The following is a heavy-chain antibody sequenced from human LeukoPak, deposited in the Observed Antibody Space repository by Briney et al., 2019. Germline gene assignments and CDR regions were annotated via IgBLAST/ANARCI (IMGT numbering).Heavy chain of an antibody. J-gene: IGHJ3*02. D-gene: IGHD7-27*01. V-gene: IGHV6-1*01. CDR1: GDSVSFNSDV. CDR3: VRDANWGLDALDI. Sequence: SQTLSLTCAISGDSVSFNSDVWNWIRQSPSRGLEWLGRAYYRSKWLFDYAVSVKSRLTITPDTPKNQFSLQLNSVTPEDTAVYYWVRDANWGLDALDIWGQGTMVTVSS. CDR2: AYYRSKWLF.